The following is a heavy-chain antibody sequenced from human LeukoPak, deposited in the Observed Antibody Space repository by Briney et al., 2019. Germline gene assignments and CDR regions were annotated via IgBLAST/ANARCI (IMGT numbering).Heavy chain of an antibody. CDR3: ARGKAGPFDY. D-gene: IGHD6-13*01. CDR2: IKQDGSEK. J-gene: IGHJ4*02. Sequence: AGSLRLSCAASGLTFSSYWMSWVRQAPGQGLEWVANIKQDGSEKYYVDSVKGRFTLSRDNAKNSLYLQMNSLRAEDTAVYYCARGKAGPFDYWGQGTLVTVSS. V-gene: IGHV3-7*01. CDR1: GLTFSSYW.